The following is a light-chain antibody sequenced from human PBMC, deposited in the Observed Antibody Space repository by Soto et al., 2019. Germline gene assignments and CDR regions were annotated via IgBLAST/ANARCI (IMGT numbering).Light chain of an antibody. CDR2: GAS. Sequence: EIVMTQSPATLSVSPGERATLSCRASQSVSSNLAWYQQKPGKAPRLLIYGASTRATGIPARFSGSGSGTEFTLTISSLQSEDCAVYYCEQYNNWPRTFGKGTKVEIK. J-gene: IGKJ1*01. V-gene: IGKV3-15*01. CDR3: EQYNNWPRT. CDR1: QSVSSN.